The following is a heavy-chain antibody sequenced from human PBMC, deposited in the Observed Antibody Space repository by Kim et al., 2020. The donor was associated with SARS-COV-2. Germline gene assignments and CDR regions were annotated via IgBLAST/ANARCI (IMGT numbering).Heavy chain of an antibody. CDR2: INHSGST. CDR3: ARGEMATSPFDY. CDR1: GGSFSGYY. V-gene: IGHV4-34*01. D-gene: IGHD5-12*01. J-gene: IGHJ4*02. Sequence: SETLSLTCAVYGGSFSGYYWSWIRQPPGKGLEWIGEINHSGSTNYNPSLKSRVTISVDTSKNQFSLKLSSVTAADTAVYYCARGEMATSPFDYWGQGTLVTVSS.